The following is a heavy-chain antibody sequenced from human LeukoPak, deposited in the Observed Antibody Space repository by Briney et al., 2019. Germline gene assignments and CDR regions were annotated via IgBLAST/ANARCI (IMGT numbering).Heavy chain of an antibody. J-gene: IGHJ4*02. CDR1: GLTFSTYV. Sequence: GGSLRLSCAASGLTFSTYVMSWLRQAPGKGLEWISTIGGSGGSTYYADSVKGRFTISRDNSKNTLYLQMNSLRAEDTAVYYCAKTGFGTNAVPPSGEAKCYIDCWGQGTLVSVSS. CDR3: AKTGFGTNAVPPSGEAKCYIDC. V-gene: IGHV3-23*01. D-gene: IGHD2-8*01. CDR2: IGGSGGST.